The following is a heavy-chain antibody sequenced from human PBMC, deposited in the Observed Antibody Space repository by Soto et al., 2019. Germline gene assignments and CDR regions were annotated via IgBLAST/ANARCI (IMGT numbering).Heavy chain of an antibody. D-gene: IGHD3-3*01. CDR2: INPATGAA. CDR3: ARGGGVGVAGSAAFDM. CDR1: GYPVTAYY. Sequence: QLHLVQSGAVVKKPGASVTVSCSASGYPVTAYYMHWVRQAPGRGLEWMGGINPATGAAKYTQTFQGRVHMSRDPSTSTVVMELSGLTSVDTAVFYLARGGGVGVAGSAAFDMWGQGTLVTVSS. V-gene: IGHV1-2*02. J-gene: IGHJ3*02.